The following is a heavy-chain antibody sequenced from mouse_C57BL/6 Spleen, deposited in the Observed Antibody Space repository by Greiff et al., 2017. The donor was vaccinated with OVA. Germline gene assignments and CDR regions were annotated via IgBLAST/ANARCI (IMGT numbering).Heavy chain of an antibody. D-gene: IGHD1-1*01. V-gene: IGHV1-81*01. CDR1: GYTFTSYG. CDR3: ARTEGIYYYFDY. CDR2: IYPRSGNT. Sequence: VKLVESGAELARPGASVKLSCKASGYTFTSYGISWVKQRTGPGLEWIGEIYPRSGNTYYNEKFKGKATLTADKSSSTAYMELRSLTSEDSAVYFCARTEGIYYYFDYWGQGTTLTVSS. J-gene: IGHJ2*01.